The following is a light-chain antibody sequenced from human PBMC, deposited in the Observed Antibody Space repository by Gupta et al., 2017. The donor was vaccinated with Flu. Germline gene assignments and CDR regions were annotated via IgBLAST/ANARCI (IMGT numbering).Light chain of an antibody. J-gene: IGLJ3*02. CDR1: SGSVSPTYY. CDR3: VLYLGSGFWV. Sequence: QTVVTQEPSFSVSPGGTATLTCGLSSGSVSPTYYPSWYQQTPGQAPRTLIYNTNSRSSGVPHRFSGTILGSKAALTITGAQAEDESDYYCVLYLGSGFWVFGGGTKVTVL. CDR2: NTN. V-gene: IGLV8-61*01.